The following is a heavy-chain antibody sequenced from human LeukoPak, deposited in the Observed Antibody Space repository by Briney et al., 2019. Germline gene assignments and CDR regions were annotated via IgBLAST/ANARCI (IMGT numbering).Heavy chain of an antibody. CDR2: IYYSGST. D-gene: IGHD4-17*01. V-gene: IGHV4-31*03. J-gene: IGHJ4*02. CDR1: GGSISSGGYY. Sequence: SQTLSLTCTVSGGSISSGGYYWSWIRQHPGKGLEWIGYIYYSGSTYYNPSLKSRVTISVDTSKNQFSLKLSSVTAADTAVYYCARVVYGDYTEALDYWGLGTLVTVSS. CDR3: ARVVYGDYTEALDY.